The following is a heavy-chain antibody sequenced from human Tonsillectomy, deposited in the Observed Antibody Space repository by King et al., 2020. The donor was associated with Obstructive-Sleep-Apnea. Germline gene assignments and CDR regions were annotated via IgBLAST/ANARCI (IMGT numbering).Heavy chain of an antibody. Sequence: EQLVQSGAEVKKPGESLKISCKGSGYSFTSYWIGWVRQMPGKRLEWMGIIYPGDSDTRYSPSFQGQVTISADKSISPAYLQWSSLKASDTAMYHCARHPYSGYDGYGMDVWGQGTTVTVSS. CDR2: IYPGDSDT. CDR3: ARHPYSGYDGYGMDV. CDR1: GYSFTSYW. D-gene: IGHD5-12*01. V-gene: IGHV5-51*01. J-gene: IGHJ6*02.